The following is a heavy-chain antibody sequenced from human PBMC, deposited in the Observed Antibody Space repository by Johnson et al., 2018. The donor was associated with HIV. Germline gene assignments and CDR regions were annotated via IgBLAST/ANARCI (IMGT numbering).Heavy chain of an antibody. D-gene: IGHD1-1*01. CDR2: ISYDGSYK. CDR3: AKDKQPGNGRYDALDI. Sequence: QVQLVESGGGVVQPGRSLRLSCAASGFTFSNYAMHWVRQAPGKGLEWLSVISYDGSYKYYADSVKGRFTISRDNSKNTLYLQMNSLRAEDTAVYSCAKDKQPGNGRYDALDIWGQGTTVIVSS. J-gene: IGHJ3*02. V-gene: IGHV3-30*04. CDR1: GFTFSNYA.